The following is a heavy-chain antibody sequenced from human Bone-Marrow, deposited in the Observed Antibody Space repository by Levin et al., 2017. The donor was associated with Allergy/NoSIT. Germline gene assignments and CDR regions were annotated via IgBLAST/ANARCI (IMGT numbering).Heavy chain of an antibody. V-gene: IGHV3-30*18. Sequence: GGSLRLSCAASGFSFRSFGMHWVRQAPGKGLEWVAVISYDESDKFYADSVKGRFTISRDNTRNTLYLQMNSLRREDAAVYYCAKDVVFGTSSWSLDFWGQGTRVTVSS. CDR3: AKDVVFGTSSWSLDF. CDR1: GFSFRSFG. J-gene: IGHJ4*02. CDR2: ISYDESDK. D-gene: IGHD6-13*01.